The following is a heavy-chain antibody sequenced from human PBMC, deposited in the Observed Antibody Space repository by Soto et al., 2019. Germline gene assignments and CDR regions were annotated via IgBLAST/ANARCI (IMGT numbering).Heavy chain of an antibody. J-gene: IGHJ4*02. CDR2: IIPILGIA. D-gene: IGHD2-2*01. Sequence: QVQLVQSGAEVKKPGSSVKVSCKASGGTFSSYTISWVRQAPGQVLEWMGRIIPILGIANYAQKFQGRVTITADKSTSTAYMELSSLRSEDTAVYYCARGWAYCSSTSCLIDYWGQGTLVTVSS. CDR1: GGTFSSYT. CDR3: ARGWAYCSSTSCLIDY. V-gene: IGHV1-69*02.